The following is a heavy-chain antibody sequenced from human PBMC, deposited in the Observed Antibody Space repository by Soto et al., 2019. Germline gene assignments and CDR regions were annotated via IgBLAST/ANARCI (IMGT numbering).Heavy chain of an antibody. V-gene: IGHV1-18*01. CDR3: ARDISGGGYNWFDP. CDR2: ISAYNGDT. D-gene: IGHD3-10*01. CDR1: GYTFTSYG. J-gene: IGHJ5*02. Sequence: QVQLVQSGPEVKNPGASVKVSCKASGYTFTSYGLTWVRQAPGQGLEWMGWISAYNGDTNYAQNLQGRVPMTTDTSPSTAYMELRSLRSDDTAVYYCARDISGGGYNWFDPWGQGTLVTVSS.